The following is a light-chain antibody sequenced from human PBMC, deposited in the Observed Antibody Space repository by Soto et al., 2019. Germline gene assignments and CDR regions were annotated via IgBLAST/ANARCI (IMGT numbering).Light chain of an antibody. CDR2: LNSDGSH. CDR1: SGHSSYA. CDR3: QTWDTGIRV. V-gene: IGLV4-69*01. Sequence: QLVLTQSPSASASLGTSVKLTCTLSSGHSSYAIAWLQQQPEKGPRYLMKLNSDGSHSKGDGIPDRFSGSSSGAERFLTISSLQSEDEADYYCQTWDTGIRVFGGGTQLTVL. J-gene: IGLJ2*01.